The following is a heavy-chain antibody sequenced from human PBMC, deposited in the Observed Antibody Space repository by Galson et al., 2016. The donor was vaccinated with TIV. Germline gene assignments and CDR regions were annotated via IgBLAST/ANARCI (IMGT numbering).Heavy chain of an antibody. V-gene: IGHV4-34*01. CDR3: ARERLGSGYHITSDAFDI. CDR2: INHSGTT. D-gene: IGHD3-3*01. CDR1: GGSFSGYF. J-gene: IGHJ3*02. Sequence: LSLTCAVYGGSFSGYFWSWIRQSPGGGLEWIGEINHSGTTRYSPSLKSRVTISLDMAKNQLSLKVTSVTAADTAVYYCARERLGSGYHITSDAFDIWGQGTLVTVSS.